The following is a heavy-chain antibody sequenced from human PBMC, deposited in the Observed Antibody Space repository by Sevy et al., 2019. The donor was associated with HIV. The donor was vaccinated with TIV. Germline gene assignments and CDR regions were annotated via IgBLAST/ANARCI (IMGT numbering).Heavy chain of an antibody. D-gene: IGHD2-2*01. CDR3: ASHLVTSSSKEDYYYYYGMDV. Sequence: GESLKISCKGSGYSFTSYWIGWVRQMPGKGLEWMGIIYPGDSDTRYSPSFQGQVTISADKSISTAYLQWSSLKASDTAMYYCASHLVTSSSKEDYYYYYGMDVWGQGTTVTVSS. CDR2: IYPGDSDT. CDR1: GYSFTSYW. J-gene: IGHJ6*02. V-gene: IGHV5-51*01.